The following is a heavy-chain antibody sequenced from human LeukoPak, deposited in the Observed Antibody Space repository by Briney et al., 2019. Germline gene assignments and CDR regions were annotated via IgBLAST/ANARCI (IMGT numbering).Heavy chain of an antibody. CDR3: ARERGCSYGFDY. CDR2: IWYDGSNK. J-gene: IGHJ4*02. V-gene: IGHV3-33*01. Sequence: GGSLRLSCAASGFTFSSYGMHWVRQAPGKGLEWVAVIWYDGSNKYYADSVKGRFTISRDNSKNTLYLQMNSLRAEDTAVYYCARERGCSYGFDYWGQGTLVTVSS. D-gene: IGHD5-18*01. CDR1: GFTFSSYG.